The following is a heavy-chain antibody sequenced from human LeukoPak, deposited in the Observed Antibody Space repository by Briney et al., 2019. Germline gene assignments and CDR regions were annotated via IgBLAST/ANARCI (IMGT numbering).Heavy chain of an antibody. CDR1: GFTFSSYG. J-gene: IGHJ4*02. Sequence: GGSLRISCAASGFTFSSYGMHWVRQAPGKGLEWVAVISYDGSNKYYADSVKGRFTISRDNSKNTLYLQMNSLRAEDTAVYYCAKGGNRWVPAATLDYWGQGTLVTVSS. CDR3: AKGGNRWVPAATLDY. CDR2: ISYDGSNK. D-gene: IGHD2-2*01. V-gene: IGHV3-30*18.